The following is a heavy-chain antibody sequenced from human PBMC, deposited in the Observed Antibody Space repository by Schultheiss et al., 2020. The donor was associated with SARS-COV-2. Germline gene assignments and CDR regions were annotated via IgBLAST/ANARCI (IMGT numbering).Heavy chain of an antibody. CDR3: ARDLATGYYYYGMDV. CDR2: ISSSSSYT. V-gene: IGHV3-11*06. CDR1: GFTFSDYY. Sequence: GESLRLSCAASGFTFSDYYMSWIRQAPGKGLEWVSYISSSSSYTNYADSVKGRFTISRDNAKNSLYLQMNSLRAEDTAVYYCARDLATGYYYYGMDVWGQGTTVTVSS. J-gene: IGHJ6*02.